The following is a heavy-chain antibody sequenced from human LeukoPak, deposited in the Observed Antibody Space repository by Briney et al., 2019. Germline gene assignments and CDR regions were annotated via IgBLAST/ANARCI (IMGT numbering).Heavy chain of an antibody. D-gene: IGHD6-19*01. V-gene: IGHV3-23*01. CDR2: ISGSGDST. CDR1: GFTFSSYA. J-gene: IGHJ4*02. Sequence: QAGGSLRLSCAASGFTFSSYAMSWVRQAPGKGLEWVSAISGSGDSTYYADSVKGRFTISRDNSKNTLYLQMNSLRAEDTALYHCAKDRYSSPRYFDYWGQGTLVTVSS. CDR3: AKDRYSSPRYFDY.